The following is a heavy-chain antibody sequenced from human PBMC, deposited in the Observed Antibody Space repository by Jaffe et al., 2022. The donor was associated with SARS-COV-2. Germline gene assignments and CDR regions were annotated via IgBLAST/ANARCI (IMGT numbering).Heavy chain of an antibody. J-gene: IGHJ4*02. CDR2: IYTSGST. CDR3: AREGYSSSRGAH. CDR1: GGSISSGSYY. D-gene: IGHD6-13*01. Sequence: QVQLQESGPGLVKPSQTLSLTCTVSGGSISSGSYYWSWIRQPAGKGLEWIGRIYTSGSTNYNPSLKSRVTISVDTSKNQFSLKLSSVTAADTAVYYCAREGYSSSRGAHWGQGTLVTVSS. V-gene: IGHV4-61*02.